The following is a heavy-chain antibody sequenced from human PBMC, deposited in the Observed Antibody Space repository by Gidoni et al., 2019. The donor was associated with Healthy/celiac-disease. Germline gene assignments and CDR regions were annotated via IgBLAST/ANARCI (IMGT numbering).Heavy chain of an antibody. CDR1: GFTFSSYG. Sequence: QVQLVESGGGVVQPGRSLRLSCAASGFTFSSYGMHWVRQAPGKGLEWVAVIWYDGSNKYYADSVKGRFTISRDNSKNTLYLQMNSLRAEDTAVYYCGWTTTSWYGLDYWGQGTLVTVSS. J-gene: IGHJ4*02. CDR2: IWYDGSNK. CDR3: GWTTTSWYGLDY. D-gene: IGHD6-13*01. V-gene: IGHV3-33*01.